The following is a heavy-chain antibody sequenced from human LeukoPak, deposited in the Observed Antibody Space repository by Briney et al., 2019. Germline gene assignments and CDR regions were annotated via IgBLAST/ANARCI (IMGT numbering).Heavy chain of an antibody. J-gene: IGHJ6*02. CDR3: ARVSISGEGLDILTGSSYGMDV. Sequence: GGSLRLSCAASGFTFSDYYMSWIRQAPGKGLEWVSYISSSGSTIYYADSVKGRFTISRDNSKNTLYLQMNSLRAEDTAVYYCARVSISGEGLDILTGSSYGMDVWGQGTTVTVSS. D-gene: IGHD3-9*01. V-gene: IGHV3-11*01. CDR1: GFTFSDYY. CDR2: ISSSGSTI.